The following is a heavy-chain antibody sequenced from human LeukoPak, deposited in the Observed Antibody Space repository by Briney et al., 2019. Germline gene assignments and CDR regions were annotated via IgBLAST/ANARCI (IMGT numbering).Heavy chain of an antibody. Sequence: GGSLRLSCAASGFTFSSYSMNWVRQAPGKGLVWVSRINSDGSSTSYADSVKGRFTISRDNAKNTLYLQMNSLRAEDTAVYYCARTWSSSGPVDYWGQGTLVTVSS. CDR1: GFTFSSYS. CDR2: INSDGSST. D-gene: IGHD6-25*01. J-gene: IGHJ4*02. V-gene: IGHV3-74*01. CDR3: ARTWSSSGPVDY.